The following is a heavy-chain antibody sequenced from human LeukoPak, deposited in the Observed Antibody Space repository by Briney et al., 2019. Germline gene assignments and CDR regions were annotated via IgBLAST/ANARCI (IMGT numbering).Heavy chain of an antibody. CDR2: IYYSGRT. Sequence: PSETLSLTCTVSGGSISSSSYYWGWIRQPPGKGLEWNGSIYYSGRTYYNPSLRSHATISEDTSKNQFSLKLSSVTAADTAVYYCARHEGAGRYQLLYNYGGQGTLVTVSS. CDR1: GGSISSSSYY. CDR3: ARHEGAGRYQLLYNY. J-gene: IGHJ4*02. D-gene: IGHD2-2*02. V-gene: IGHV4-39*01.